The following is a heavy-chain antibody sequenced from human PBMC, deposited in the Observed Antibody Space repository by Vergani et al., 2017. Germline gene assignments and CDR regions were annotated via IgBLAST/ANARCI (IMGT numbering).Heavy chain of an antibody. CDR2: IYTSGST. J-gene: IGHJ5*02. D-gene: IGHD2-15*01. Sequence: QVQLEESGPGLAKPSETLSLTCTVSGGSFNTYYWSWFRQSPGKGLVWIGRIYTSGSTNYNPSRKSRVTMSVDTSKNQFSLKLSSVTAAAPAVYYCTRHWAVVAANNWFDPWGQRTLVSVSS. CDR3: TRHWAVVAANNWFDP. V-gene: IGHV4-4*07. CDR1: GGSFNTYY.